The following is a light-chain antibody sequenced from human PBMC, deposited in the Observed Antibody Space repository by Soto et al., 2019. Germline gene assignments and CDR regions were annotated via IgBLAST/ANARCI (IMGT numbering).Light chain of an antibody. CDR2: EVS. CDR3: CSYAGSSFYA. CDR1: SSDVGSYNL. V-gene: IGLV2-23*02. J-gene: IGLJ1*01. Sequence: QSVLTQPASVSGSPGQSITISCTGTSSDVGSYNLVSWYQQHPGKAPKLMIYEVSKRPSGVSNRFSGSKSGNTASLTISGLQAEDEADYYCCSYAGSSFYAFGTGTKAPS.